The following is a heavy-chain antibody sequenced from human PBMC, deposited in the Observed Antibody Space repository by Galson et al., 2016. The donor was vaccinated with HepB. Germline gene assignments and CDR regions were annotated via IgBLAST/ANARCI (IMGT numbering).Heavy chain of an antibody. CDR1: GYSFTSYW. CDR2: IFPGDSVT. Sequence: QSGAEVKKPGESLKISCKASGYSFTSYWIGWVRQMPGKGLEWMGIIFPGDSVTKYSPSFGGLVTISVDRSINTAYLQWSSLRASDTAIYYCARPPYYDFWSGFGRWGQGTLVTVSS. J-gene: IGHJ4*02. CDR3: ARPPYYDFWSGFGR. V-gene: IGHV5-51*03. D-gene: IGHD3-3*01.